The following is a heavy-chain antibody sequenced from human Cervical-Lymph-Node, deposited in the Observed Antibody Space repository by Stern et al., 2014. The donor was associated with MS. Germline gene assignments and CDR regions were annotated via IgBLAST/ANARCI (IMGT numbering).Heavy chain of an antibody. CDR3: ARGPNEHWGGHYHSNGLDV. V-gene: IGHV1-2*02. CDR2: SNPNRGGT. J-gene: IGHJ6*02. CDR1: GYAFNSYY. D-gene: IGHD7-27*01. Sequence: QLVQSGAEVKKPGASVTVSCTASGYAFNSYYLHWGRQAPGQGLEGMGGSNPNRGGTAYAPRFHGRVSMTRDTSIIPAYMELTGLTSDDTAVYYCARGPNEHWGGHYHSNGLDVWGLGTTVTVSS.